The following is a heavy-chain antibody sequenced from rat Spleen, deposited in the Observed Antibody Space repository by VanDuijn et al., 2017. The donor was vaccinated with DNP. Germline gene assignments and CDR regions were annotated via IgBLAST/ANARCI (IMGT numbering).Heavy chain of an antibody. CDR3: TTGAGSP. CDR1: GFTLSNYG. J-gene: IGHJ4*01. D-gene: IGHD1-4*01. Sequence: EVQLVESGGGLVQPGRSLKLSCAASGFTLSNYGMAWVRQAPTKGLEWVASITNSGGSTYYRDSVKGRITISRDNAKSTLYLQMDSLRSEDTATYYCTTGAGSPWGQGTSVTVSS. CDR2: ITNSGGST. V-gene: IGHV5-27*01.